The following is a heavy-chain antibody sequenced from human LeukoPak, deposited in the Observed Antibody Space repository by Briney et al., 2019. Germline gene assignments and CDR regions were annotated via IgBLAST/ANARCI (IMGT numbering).Heavy chain of an antibody. CDR2: ISSNGGST. CDR1: GFTFSSYA. J-gene: IGHJ3*02. Sequence: GGSLRLSCSASGFTFSSYAMHWVRQASGKGLEYVSAISSNGGSTYYADSVKGRFTISRDNSKNMLYLQMSSLRAEDTAVYYCVKDRGDCSSTSCYDAFDIWGQGTMVTVSS. CDR3: VKDRGDCSSTSCYDAFDI. D-gene: IGHD2-2*01. V-gene: IGHV3-64D*06.